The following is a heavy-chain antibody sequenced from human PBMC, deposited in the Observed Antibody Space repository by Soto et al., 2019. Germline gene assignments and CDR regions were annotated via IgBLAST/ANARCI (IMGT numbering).Heavy chain of an antibody. Sequence: QITLKESGPTLVKPTQTLTLTCSFSGFSLSTTGVGVGWIRQSPGKALEWLAIIYWDNDKRYSPSLKSRVTNPKDPSKNQVVLTVTNMDPVDTGTYYCARSLWFGELHWGQGALVTVSS. CDR1: GFSLSTTGVG. CDR3: ARSLWFGELH. J-gene: IGHJ4*02. CDR2: IYWDNDK. V-gene: IGHV2-5*02. D-gene: IGHD3-10*01.